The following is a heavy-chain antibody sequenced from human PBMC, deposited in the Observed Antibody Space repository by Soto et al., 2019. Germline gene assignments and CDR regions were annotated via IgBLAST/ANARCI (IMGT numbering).Heavy chain of an antibody. Sequence: SETLSLACTVSVDSITTYYWSWIRQPAGKGLEWIGRIDASGNTNYNPSLNSRVTMSIDTSKKQFSLKLTSVTAADTAIYYCARYSNNWFQTEGMDVWGQGTTVTVSS. CDR3: ARYSNNWFQTEGMDV. D-gene: IGHD6-13*01. J-gene: IGHJ6*02. CDR1: VDSITTYY. V-gene: IGHV4-4*07. CDR2: IDASGNT.